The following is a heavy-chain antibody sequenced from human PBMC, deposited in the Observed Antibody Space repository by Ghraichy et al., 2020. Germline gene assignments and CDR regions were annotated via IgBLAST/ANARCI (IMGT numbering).Heavy chain of an antibody. J-gene: IGHJ4*02. CDR1: GFTFSNSA. Sequence: LTCAASGFTFSNSAMDWVRQAPGKGLEWVSAVNGNADRTYYADSVKGRFTISRDNSKNTLYLQMNSLRVEDTALYYCTKWGAQSGSYRFVDYWGQGTLVTVSS. D-gene: IGHD1-26*01. V-gene: IGHV3-23*01. CDR3: TKWGAQSGSYRFVDY. CDR2: VNGNADRT.